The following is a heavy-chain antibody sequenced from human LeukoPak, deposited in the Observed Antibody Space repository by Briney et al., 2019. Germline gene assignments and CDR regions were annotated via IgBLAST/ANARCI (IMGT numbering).Heavy chain of an antibody. CDR1: GFTFSSSW. CDR3: ARDLGGSYFNYFDY. CDR2: IKSDVTTT. Sequence: GGSLRLSCAASGFTFSSSWMHWVRQAPGKGLVWVSRIKSDVTTTGYADSVKGRFTISRDNAKNSLYLQMNSLRAEDTAVYYCARDLGGSYFNYFDYLGQGTLVTVSS. J-gene: IGHJ4*02. V-gene: IGHV3-74*01. D-gene: IGHD1-26*01.